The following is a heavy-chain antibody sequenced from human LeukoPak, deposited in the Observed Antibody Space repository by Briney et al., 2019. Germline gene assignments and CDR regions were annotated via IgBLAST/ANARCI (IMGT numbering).Heavy chain of an antibody. CDR2: ISSSSSYI. CDR3: ARLYDGSAYHADHFDY. J-gene: IGHJ4*02. D-gene: IGHD3-22*01. CDR1: GFTFNTYN. Sequence: GGSLRLSCAGSGFTFNTYNMNWVRQAPGKGLEWVSSISSSSSYIYYADSVKGRFTISKDNAKNSLYLQMNSLRAEDTAVYYCARLYDGSAYHADHFDYWGQGTLVIVSS. V-gene: IGHV3-21*01.